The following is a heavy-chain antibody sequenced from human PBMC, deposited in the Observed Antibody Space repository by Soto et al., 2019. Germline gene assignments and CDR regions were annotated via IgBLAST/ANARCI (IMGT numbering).Heavy chain of an antibody. V-gene: IGHV1-69*06. CDR1: GRTFSSYA. CDR3: ARSVVVTAIPFLDYGMDV. CDR2: IIPIFGTA. D-gene: IGHD2-21*02. J-gene: IGHJ6*02. Sequence: AVKVSCKASGRTFSSYAISWVRQAPGHGLEWMGGIIPIFGTANYAQKFQGRVTITADKSTSTAYMELSSLRSEDTAVYYCARSVVVTAIPFLDYGMDVWGQGTTVTVSS.